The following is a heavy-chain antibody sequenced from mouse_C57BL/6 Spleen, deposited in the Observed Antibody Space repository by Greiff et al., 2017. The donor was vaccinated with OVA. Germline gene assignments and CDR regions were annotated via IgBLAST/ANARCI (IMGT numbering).Heavy chain of an antibody. J-gene: IGHJ2*01. CDR3: ARGGNYEDY. CDR2: IDPSDSYT. Sequence: QVQLQQPGAELVMPGASVKLSCKASGYTFTSYWMHWVKQRPGQGLERIGEIDPSDSYTNYNQKFKGKSTLTVDKSSSTAYMQLSSLTSEDSAVYYCARGGNYEDYWGQGTTLTVSS. V-gene: IGHV1-69*01. CDR1: GYTFTSYW. D-gene: IGHD2-4*01.